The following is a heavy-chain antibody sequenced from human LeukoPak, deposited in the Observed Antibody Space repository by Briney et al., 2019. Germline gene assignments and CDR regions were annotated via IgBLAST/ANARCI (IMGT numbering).Heavy chain of an antibody. Sequence: GGSLRLSCAASGFTFSSYAMSWVRQAPGKGLEWVSAISGSGGSTYYADSVKGRFTISRDNSKNTLYLQMNSLRAEDTAVYCCAKFGWFGELFDYWGQGTLVTVSS. V-gene: IGHV3-23*01. CDR2: ISGSGGST. J-gene: IGHJ4*02. D-gene: IGHD3-10*01. CDR3: AKFGWFGELFDY. CDR1: GFTFSSYA.